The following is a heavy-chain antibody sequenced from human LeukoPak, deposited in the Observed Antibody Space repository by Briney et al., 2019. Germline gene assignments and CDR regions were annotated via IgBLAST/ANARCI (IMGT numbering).Heavy chain of an antibody. CDR2: ISGSGGST. Sequence: PGGSLRLSCAASGFTFSSYAMSWVRQAPGKGLEWVSAISGSGGSTYYADSVKGRFTISRDNSKNTLYLQMNSLRAGDTAVYYCAKEIYCSGGSCYSDAFDIWGQGTMVTVSS. V-gene: IGHV3-23*01. CDR1: GFTFSSYA. J-gene: IGHJ3*02. CDR3: AKEIYCSGGSCYSDAFDI. D-gene: IGHD2-15*01.